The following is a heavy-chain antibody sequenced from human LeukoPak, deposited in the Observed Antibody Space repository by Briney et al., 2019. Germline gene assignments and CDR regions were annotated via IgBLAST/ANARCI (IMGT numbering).Heavy chain of an antibody. CDR1: GGSIGSSTYY. V-gene: IGHV4-39*07. D-gene: IGHD1-1*01. CDR3: ARERLSYYCMDA. CDR2: IYYNGDT. Sequence: SETLSLTCTVSGGSIGSSTYYWVWIRQPPWKGLEWIGSIYYNGDTYYSPSLQSRVSISVATSKNQFSLKLSSLTAADTAVYYCARERLSYYCMDAWGKGTTVTVSS. J-gene: IGHJ6*03.